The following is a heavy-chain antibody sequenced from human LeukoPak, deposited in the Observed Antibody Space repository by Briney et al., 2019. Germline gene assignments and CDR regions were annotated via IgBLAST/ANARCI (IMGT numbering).Heavy chain of an antibody. V-gene: IGHV3-23*01. Sequence: PGGSLRLSCAASGFTFNSFAMNWVRHAPGKGLEWVSSINGSDGSSHYADFVKGRFTISRDNSKNTLHLQMSSLRAEDTAVYYCAKSLGVGGYTRYKGFDQWGQGTPVTVSS. J-gene: IGHJ4*02. D-gene: IGHD3-16*02. CDR2: INGSDGSS. CDR3: AKSLGVGGYTRYKGFDQ. CDR1: GFTFNSFA.